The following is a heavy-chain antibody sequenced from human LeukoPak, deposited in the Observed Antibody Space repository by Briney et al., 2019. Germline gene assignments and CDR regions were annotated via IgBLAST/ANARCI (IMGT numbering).Heavy chain of an antibody. V-gene: IGHV3-33*01. CDR2: IWYDGSNK. CDR1: GFTFNSYG. D-gene: IGHD4-17*01. Sequence: GGSLRLSCAASGFTFNSYGIHWVRQAPGKGLEWVAFIWYDGSNKYYADSVKGRFTISRDNSKNTLYLQMNSLRAEDTAVYYCARARTTRGFDYCGQGTLVTVSS. CDR3: ARARTTRGFDY. J-gene: IGHJ4*02.